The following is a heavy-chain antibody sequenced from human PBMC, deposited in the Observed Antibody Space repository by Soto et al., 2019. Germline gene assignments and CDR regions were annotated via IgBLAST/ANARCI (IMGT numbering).Heavy chain of an antibody. J-gene: IGHJ4*02. CDR2: IYSSGST. V-gene: IGHV3-66*01. CDR1: GFSVTSHY. CDR3: ARDLYFDY. Sequence: EVQLVESGGGLVQPGGSLRLSCAASGFSVTSHYMGWVRQAPGKGLEWVSVIYSSGSTYYAVAVKGRFTISRDNSKNTLYLQMNSLRAEDTTVYYCARDLYFDYWGQGTLVTVSS.